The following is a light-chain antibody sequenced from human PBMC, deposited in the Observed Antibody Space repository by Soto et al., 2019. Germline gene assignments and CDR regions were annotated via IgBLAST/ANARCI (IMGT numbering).Light chain of an antibody. J-gene: IGKJ1*01. CDR2: DAS. CDR1: QSVSSY. CDR3: QQRSNWPPTWT. Sequence: EIVLTQSPATLSLSPGERATLSCRASQSVSSYLAWYQQKPGQAPRLLIYDASKRATGIPARFSGSGYGTDFTLTISSLEPEDFGVYYCQQRSNWPPTWTFGQGTKVEIK. V-gene: IGKV3-11*01.